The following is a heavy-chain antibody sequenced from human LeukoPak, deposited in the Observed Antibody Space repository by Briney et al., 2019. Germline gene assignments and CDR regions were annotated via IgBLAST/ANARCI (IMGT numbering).Heavy chain of an antibody. CDR1: GGSISGFY. V-gene: IGHV4-4*07. Sequence: NTSETLSLTCTVSGGSISGFYWSWIRQPAGKGLEYIGRIYTSGSTNCNPSLKNRVTMSLDTSKNQFSLKLSSVTAADTAVYYCARVKLSHRYSYGYNPYYFDYWGQGTLVTVSS. CDR3: ARVKLSHRYSYGYNPYYFDY. CDR2: IYTSGST. J-gene: IGHJ4*02. D-gene: IGHD5-18*01.